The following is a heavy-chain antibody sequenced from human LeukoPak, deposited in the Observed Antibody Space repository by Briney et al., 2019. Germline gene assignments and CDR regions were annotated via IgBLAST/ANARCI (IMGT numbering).Heavy chain of an antibody. CDR1: GGSLSGYY. J-gene: IGHJ6*03. Sequence: SETLSLTCAVYGGSLSGYYWSWIRQPPGKGLEWIGEINHSGSTNYNPSLKSRVTISVDTSKNQFSLKLSSVTAADTAVYYCARGSSSGPAHYYYYMDVWGKGTTATVSS. CDR2: INHSGST. V-gene: IGHV4-34*01. CDR3: ARGSSSGPAHYYYYMDV. D-gene: IGHD6-19*01.